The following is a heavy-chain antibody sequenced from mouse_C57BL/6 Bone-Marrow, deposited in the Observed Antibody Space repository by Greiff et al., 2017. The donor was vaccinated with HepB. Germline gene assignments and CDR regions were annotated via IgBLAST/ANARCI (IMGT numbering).Heavy chain of an antibody. V-gene: IGHV10-1*01. CDR3: VRQRWYYAMDY. D-gene: IGHD2-3*01. J-gene: IGHJ4*01. CDR1: GFSFNTYA. CDR2: IRSKSNNYAT. Sequence: EVQRVESGGGLVQPKGSLKLSCAASGFSFNTYAMNWVRQAPGKGLEWVARIRSKSNNYATYYADSVKDRFTISRDDSESMLYLQMNNLKTEDTAMYYCVRQRWYYAMDYWGQGTSVTVSS.